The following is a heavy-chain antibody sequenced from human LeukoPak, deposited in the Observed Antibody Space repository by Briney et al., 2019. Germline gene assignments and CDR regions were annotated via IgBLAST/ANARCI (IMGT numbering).Heavy chain of an antibody. Sequence: ASVKVSCKASGYTFTGYYMHWVRQAPGQGLEWMGWINPNSGGTNYAQKFQGRVTMTRDTSISTAYMELSRLRSDDTAVYYCAGERREYYYDSSGYSSAFDIWGQGTMVTVSS. D-gene: IGHD3-22*01. CDR2: INPNSGGT. CDR1: GYTFTGYY. V-gene: IGHV1-2*02. CDR3: AGERREYYYDSSGYSSAFDI. J-gene: IGHJ3*02.